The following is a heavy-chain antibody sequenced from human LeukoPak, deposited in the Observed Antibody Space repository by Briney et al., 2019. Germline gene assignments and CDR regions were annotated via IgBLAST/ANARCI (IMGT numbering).Heavy chain of an antibody. D-gene: IGHD3-22*01. V-gene: IGHV1-2*02. CDR3: AGLWGYYDSSGYSEY. Sequence: ASVKVSYKASGYTFTGYYMHWVRQAPGQGLEWMGWINPNSGGTNYAQKFQGRVTMTRDTSISTAYMELSRLRSDDTAVYYCAGLWGYYDSSGYSEYWGQGTLVTVSS. J-gene: IGHJ4*02. CDR2: INPNSGGT. CDR1: GYTFTGYY.